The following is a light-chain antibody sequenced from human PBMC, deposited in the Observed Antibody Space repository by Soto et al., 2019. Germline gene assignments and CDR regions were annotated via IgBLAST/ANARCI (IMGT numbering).Light chain of an antibody. CDR3: CSYAGSSSYYV. V-gene: IGLV2-23*01. CDR2: EGS. Sequence: QSALTQPASVSGSPGQSITISCTGTSSDVGGYNYVSWYQQRPGKAPILMIYEGSKRPSGVSNRFSGAKSGNTASLTISGLQAEDEADHYCCSYAGSSSYYVFGTGTKVTV. CDR1: SSDVGGYNY. J-gene: IGLJ1*01.